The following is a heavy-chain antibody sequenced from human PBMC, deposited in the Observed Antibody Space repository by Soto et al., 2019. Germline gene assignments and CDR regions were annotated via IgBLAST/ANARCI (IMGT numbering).Heavy chain of an antibody. V-gene: IGHV3-48*03. CDR3: AAIVVVPAAPMDA. CDR2: MSSSGSTM. D-gene: IGHD2-2*01. Sequence: GGSLRLSCAASGFTFSSYDMNWVRQAPGKGLECVSYMSSSGSTMYYADSVKGRFTVSRDNAKSSLYLQMNSLRAEDTAVYYCAAIVVVPAAPMDAWGQGTTVTVSS. CDR1: GFTFSSYD. J-gene: IGHJ6*02.